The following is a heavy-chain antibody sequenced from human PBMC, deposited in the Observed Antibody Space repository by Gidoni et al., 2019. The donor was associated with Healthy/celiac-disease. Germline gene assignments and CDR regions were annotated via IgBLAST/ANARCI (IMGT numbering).Heavy chain of an antibody. Sequence: QVQLVQSGAEGKKPGSSVKVSCKASGGTFSSYAISWVRQAPGQGLEWMGGIIPIFGTANYAQKFQGRVTITADESTITAYMELSSLRSEDTAVYYCARELAYCSGGSCSDYWGQGTLVTVSS. CDR2: IIPIFGTA. CDR1: GGTFSSYA. V-gene: IGHV1-69*01. CDR3: ARELAYCSGGSCSDY. J-gene: IGHJ4*02. D-gene: IGHD2-15*01.